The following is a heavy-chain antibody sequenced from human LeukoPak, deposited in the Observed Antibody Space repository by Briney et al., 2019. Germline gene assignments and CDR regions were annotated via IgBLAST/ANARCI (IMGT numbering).Heavy chain of an antibody. CDR3: ARDRGDSSGYYPYDAFDI. CDR1: GGSISSGDYY. D-gene: IGHD3-22*01. CDR2: IYYSGST. V-gene: IGHV4-30-4*08. Sequence: PSQTLSLTCTVSGGSISSGDYYWSWIRQPPGKGLEWIGYIYYSGSTYYNPSLKSRVTISVDTSKNQFSLKLSSLTAADTAVYYCARDRGDSSGYYPYDAFDIWGQGTMVTVSS. J-gene: IGHJ3*02.